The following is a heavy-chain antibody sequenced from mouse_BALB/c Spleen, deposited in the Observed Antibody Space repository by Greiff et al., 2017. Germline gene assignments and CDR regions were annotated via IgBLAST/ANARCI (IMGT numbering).Heavy chain of an antibody. V-gene: IGHV14-1*02. J-gene: IGHJ3*01. CDR3: APITTVVATRAY. CDR2: IDPENGNT. Sequence: EVQLVESGAELVRPGALVKLSCKASGFNIKDYYMHWVKQRPEQGLEWIGWIDPENGNTIYDPKFQGKASITADTSSNTAYLQLSSLTSEDTAVYYCAPITTVVATRAYWGQGTLVTVSA. D-gene: IGHD1-1*01. CDR1: GFNIKDYY.